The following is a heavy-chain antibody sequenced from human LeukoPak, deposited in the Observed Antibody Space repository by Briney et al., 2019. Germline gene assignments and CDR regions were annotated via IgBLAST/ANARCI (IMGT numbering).Heavy chain of an antibody. D-gene: IGHD5-24*01. J-gene: IGHJ2*01. V-gene: IGHV4-59*08. CDR1: GGSISSYY. Sequence: SETLSLTCTVSGGSISSYYWSWIRQPPGKGLEWIGYIYYSGSTNYSPSLKSRVTISVDTSKNQFSLKLSSVTAADTAVYYCARPRISAGYNYLYFDLWSRGTLSLSPQ. CDR3: ARPRISAGYNYLYFDL. CDR2: IYYSGST.